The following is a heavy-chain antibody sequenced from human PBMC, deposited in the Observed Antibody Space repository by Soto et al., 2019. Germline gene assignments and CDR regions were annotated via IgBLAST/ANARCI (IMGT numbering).Heavy chain of an antibody. CDR1: GFTFSTYA. J-gene: IGHJ4*02. CDR3: ANRGVVGPTRAFDY. CDR2: ISASGGGT. V-gene: IGHV3-23*01. Sequence: EVQLLESGGGLVQPGGSLRLSCAASGFTFSTYAMTWVRQAPGKGLEWVSAISASGGGTYYADSVKGRFTISRDNSKNALYLQMNSLRAGEMAVYYCANRGVVGPTRAFDYWGQGTLVTVSS. D-gene: IGHD1-26*01.